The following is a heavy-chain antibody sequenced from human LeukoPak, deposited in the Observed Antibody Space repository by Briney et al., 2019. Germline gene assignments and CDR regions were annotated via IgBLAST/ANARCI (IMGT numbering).Heavy chain of an antibody. CDR2: IKPDGSEK. CDR1: GFSLNYYW. J-gene: IGHJ4*02. D-gene: IGHD3-3*01. Sequence: GGSLRLSCAASGFSLNYYWMTWVRQAPGKGLEWVANIKPDGSEKYYVDSVKGRFIVSRDNAKNSLYLQMNSLRVEDTAVYYCASTPWSGYDYWGQGTLVTVSS. CDR3: ASTPWSGYDY. V-gene: IGHV3-7*01.